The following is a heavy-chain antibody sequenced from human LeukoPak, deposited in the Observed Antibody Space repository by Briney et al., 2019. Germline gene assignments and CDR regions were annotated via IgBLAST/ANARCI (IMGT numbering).Heavy chain of an antibody. CDR2: IYHSGST. CDR1: GGSISSYY. J-gene: IGHJ4*02. Sequence: SETLPLTCTVSGGSISSYYWSWIRQSPGKGLEWIGYIYHSGSTQCNPALKGRVTMSVDTAKNQFSLKLSSVTAADTAIYDSARFIYDSGGYYLDDWGQGILVTVSS. CDR3: ARFIYDSGGYYLDD. V-gene: IGHV4-59*08. D-gene: IGHD3-22*01.